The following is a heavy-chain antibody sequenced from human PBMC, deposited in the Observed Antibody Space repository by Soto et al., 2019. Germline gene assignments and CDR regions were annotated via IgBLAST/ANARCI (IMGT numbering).Heavy chain of an antibody. CDR3: AKGPDYAFDY. J-gene: IGHJ4*02. D-gene: IGHD4-17*01. V-gene: IGHV3-23*01. CDR1: GFKFSNYA. Sequence: PGGSLRLSCAASGFKFSNYAMSWVRQAPGKGLEWVSLISATGGGTYYADSVKGRFTISRDNSHNTLYLQVHSLTAEDTAVYYCAKGPDYAFDYWGQGTLVTVSS. CDR2: ISATGGGT.